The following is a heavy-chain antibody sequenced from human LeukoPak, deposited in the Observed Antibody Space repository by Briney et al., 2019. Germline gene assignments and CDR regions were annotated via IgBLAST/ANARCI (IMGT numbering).Heavy chain of an antibody. CDR2: TYYRSKWYN. D-gene: IGHD3-3*01. Sequence: SQTLSLICAISGPSVSSNSAAWNWIRQSPSRGLEWLARTYYRSKWYNDYAASVKSRITINPDTTKNQFSLQLKSVTPEDTAVYYCARERSNYDFWSGYTDYWGQGTLVTVSS. CDR1: GPSVSSNSAA. CDR3: ARERSNYDFWSGYTDY. J-gene: IGHJ4*02. V-gene: IGHV6-1*01.